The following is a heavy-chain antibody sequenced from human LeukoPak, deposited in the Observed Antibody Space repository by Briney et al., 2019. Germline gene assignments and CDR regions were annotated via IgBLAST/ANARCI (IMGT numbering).Heavy chain of an antibody. V-gene: IGHV3-30-3*01. Sequence: SCKASGGTFSSYAMHWVRQAPGKGLEWVAVISYDGSDKYYADSVKGRFIISRDNSKNMLNLQINSLRDEDTAVYYCASPQLGQLLLYGMDVWGQGTTVTVSS. CDR3: ASPQLGQLLLYGMDV. CDR2: ISYDGSDK. D-gene: IGHD1-26*01. J-gene: IGHJ6*02. CDR1: GGTFSSYA.